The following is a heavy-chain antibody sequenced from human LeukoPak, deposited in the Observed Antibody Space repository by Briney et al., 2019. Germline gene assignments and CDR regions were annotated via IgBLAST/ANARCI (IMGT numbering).Heavy chain of an antibody. D-gene: IGHD3-10*01. V-gene: IGHV1-8*01. CDR2: MNPNSGNT. J-gene: IGHJ4*02. Sequence: ASVKVSCKASGYTFTSYDINWVRQATGQGLEWTGWMNPNSGNTGYAQKFQGRVTMTRNTSISTAYMELSSLRSEDTAVYYCARGQVVRGVINYWGQGTLVTVSS. CDR1: GYTFTSYD. CDR3: ARGQVVRGVINY.